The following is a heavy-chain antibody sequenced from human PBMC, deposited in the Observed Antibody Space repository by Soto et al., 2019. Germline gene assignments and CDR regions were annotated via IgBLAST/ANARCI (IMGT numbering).Heavy chain of an antibody. Sequence: ASVKVSCKASGGTFSSYAISWVRQAPGQGLEWMGWINASNGKTKYSQKFQGRVTITRDTSASTAYMELSSLRSEDTAVYYCARPRVSWELLPLDYWGQGTLVTVSS. V-gene: IGHV1-3*01. D-gene: IGHD1-26*01. CDR2: INASNGKT. J-gene: IGHJ4*02. CDR3: ARPRVSWELLPLDY. CDR1: GGTFSSYA.